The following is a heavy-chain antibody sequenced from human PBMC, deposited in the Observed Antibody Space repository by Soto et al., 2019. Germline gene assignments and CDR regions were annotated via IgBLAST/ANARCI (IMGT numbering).Heavy chain of an antibody. CDR2: VSWNSDKI. Sequence: LSDSLPVTLFTFVHDALHGVRPAAGKGLEWVSGVSWNSDKIGYADSVKGRFTISRDNAKYSLYLEMNSLRVEVTALYFCAKGDNGGIENFFDYWGQETLLTSPQ. D-gene: IGHD4-17*01. CDR3: AKGDNGGIENFFDY. V-gene: IGHV3-9*01. J-gene: IGHJ4*02. CDR1: LFTFVHDA.